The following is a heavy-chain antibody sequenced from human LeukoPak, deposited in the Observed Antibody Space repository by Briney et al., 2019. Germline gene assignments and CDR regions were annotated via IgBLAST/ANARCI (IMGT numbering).Heavy chain of an antibody. V-gene: IGHV3-23*01. CDR3: AKTYYYDSSGYADAFDI. J-gene: IGHJ3*02. Sequence: PGGSLRLSCAASGFTLSSYSMNWVRQAPGKGLEWVSAISGSGGSTYYADSVKGRFTISRDNSKNTLYLQMNSLRAEDTAVYYCAKTYYYDSSGYADAFDIWGQGTMVTVSS. D-gene: IGHD3-22*01. CDR1: GFTLSSYS. CDR2: ISGSGGST.